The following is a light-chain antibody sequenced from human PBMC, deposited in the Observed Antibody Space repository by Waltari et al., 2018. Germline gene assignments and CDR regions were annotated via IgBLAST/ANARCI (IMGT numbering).Light chain of an antibody. CDR2: DAL. V-gene: IGKV3-11*01. J-gene: IGKJ4*01. CDR3: LQRKSWPPVT. CDR1: QSVSFS. Sequence: EIVLTQSPATLSLSPGDRATLSCRASQSVSFSLSWYQQKAGQAPRLVIYDALDRATGIPARFIGSGSGTDFNLTISRLEPEDFAVYVCLQRKSWPPVTFGGGTRVEIK.